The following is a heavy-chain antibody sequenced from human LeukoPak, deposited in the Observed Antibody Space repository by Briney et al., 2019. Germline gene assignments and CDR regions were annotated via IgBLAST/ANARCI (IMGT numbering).Heavy chain of an antibody. V-gene: IGHV1-2*02. Sequence: ASVKVSCKASGYTFTGYYIHWVRQAPGQGLEWMGWINPNSGGTNYAQKFQGRVTMTRDTSISTAYMELSRLRSDDTAVYYCARGVVVPAARGNWFDPWGQGTLVTVSS. J-gene: IGHJ5*02. CDR2: INPNSGGT. CDR3: ARGVVVPAARGNWFDP. D-gene: IGHD2-2*01. CDR1: GYTFTGYY.